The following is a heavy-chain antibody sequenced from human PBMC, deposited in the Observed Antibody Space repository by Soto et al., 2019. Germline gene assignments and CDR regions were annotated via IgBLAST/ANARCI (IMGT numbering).Heavy chain of an antibody. V-gene: IGHV4-31*03. J-gene: IGHJ5*02. CDR1: GGSLSSGAYY. CDR3: ARTWGGYDRLGFDP. Sequence: PSETLSLTCTVSGGSLSSGAYYWAWIRQHPGKGLEWIGYIYHSGSADYNPSLKSRLTVSVDTSRNQFSLRLSSVTAADTAIYYCARTWGGYDRLGFDPLGQGTLVTVSS. D-gene: IGHD5-12*01. CDR2: IYHSGSA.